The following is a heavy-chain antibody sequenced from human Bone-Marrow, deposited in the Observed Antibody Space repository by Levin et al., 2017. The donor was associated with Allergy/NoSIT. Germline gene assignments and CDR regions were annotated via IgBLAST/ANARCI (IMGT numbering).Heavy chain of an antibody. CDR3: ARGRRGGDYQGDAFDS. D-gene: IGHD4-17*01. CDR2: INQDGGAK. J-gene: IGHJ3*02. V-gene: IGHV3-7*03. Sequence: GGSLRLSCVASGRTFGNYWMIWVRQAPGKGLEWVANINQDGGAKHYPDPVEGRFIISRDNARNSVYLQMNSLRAEDAAVYYCARGRRGGDYQGDAFDSWGQGTKVAVSS. CDR1: GRTFGNYW.